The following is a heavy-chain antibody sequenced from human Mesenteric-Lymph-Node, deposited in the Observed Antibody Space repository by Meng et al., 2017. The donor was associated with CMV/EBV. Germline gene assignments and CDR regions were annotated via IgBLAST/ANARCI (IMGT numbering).Heavy chain of an antibody. D-gene: IGHD3-3*01. J-gene: IGHJ4*02. CDR1: GGSISSSSYY. V-gene: IGHV4-39*07. CDR3: AGDRGVEYVYIRYYFDY. CDR2: IYYSGST. Sequence: GSLRLSCTVSGGSISSSSYYWGWIRQPPGKGLEWIGSIYYSGSTYYNPSLKSRVTISVDTSKNQFSLKLSSVTAADTAVYYCAGDRGVEYVYIRYYFDYWGQGTLVTVSS.